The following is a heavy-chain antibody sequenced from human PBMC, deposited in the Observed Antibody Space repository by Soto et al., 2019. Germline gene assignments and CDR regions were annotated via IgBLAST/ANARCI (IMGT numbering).Heavy chain of an antibody. Sequence: GASVKVSCKASGYTFTGYYMHWVRQAPGQGLEWMGWINPNSGGTNYAQKFQGWVTMTRDTSISTAYMELSRLRSDDTAVYYCARGGRVSSGWYIDQHSYYGMDVWGQGPTVTVSS. D-gene: IGHD6-19*01. CDR3: ARGGRVSSGWYIDQHSYYGMDV. CDR2: INPNSGGT. J-gene: IGHJ6*02. V-gene: IGHV1-2*04. CDR1: GYTFTGYY.